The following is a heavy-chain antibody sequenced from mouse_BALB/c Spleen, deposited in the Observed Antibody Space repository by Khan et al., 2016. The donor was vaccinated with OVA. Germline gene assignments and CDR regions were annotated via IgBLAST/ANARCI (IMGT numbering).Heavy chain of an antibody. Sequence: QVQLKESGPGLVAPSQSLSITCTVSGISLTSYGVTWVRQPPGKGLEWLGVIWGDGSPNYHSTLRSRLSISKDKSRSQVFLTLNILPTDDTATYYCAKLFYGGISDWYFDVWGAGTTVTVSS. D-gene: IGHD1-1*01. CDR1: GISLTSYG. J-gene: IGHJ1*01. CDR3: AKLFYGGISDWYFDV. CDR2: IWGDGSP. V-gene: IGHV2-3*01.